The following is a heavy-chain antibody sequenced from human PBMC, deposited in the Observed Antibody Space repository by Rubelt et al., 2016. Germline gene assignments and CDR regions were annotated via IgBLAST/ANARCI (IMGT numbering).Heavy chain of an antibody. Sequence: QLQLQESGPGLVKPSETLSLTCTVSGGSISSSSYYWGWIRQPPGKGLEWIGSIYCSGSTYYNPSLKSRGTISVETSRNQLSLKLSSVTAADTAVYYCARLSSGWYYFDYWGQGTLVTVSS. CDR2: IYCSGST. CDR3: ARLSSGWYYFDY. V-gene: IGHV4-39*01. J-gene: IGHJ4*02. D-gene: IGHD6-19*01. CDR1: GGSISSSSYY.